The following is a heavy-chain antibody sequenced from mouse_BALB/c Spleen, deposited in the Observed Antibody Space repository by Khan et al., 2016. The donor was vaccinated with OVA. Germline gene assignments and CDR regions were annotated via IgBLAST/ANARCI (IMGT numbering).Heavy chain of an antibody. CDR1: GFTFTNYG. Sequence: QIQLVQSGPELKKPGETVQISCKASGFTFTNYGMNWVRQAPGKGLKWMGWINTYTGEPTFTDDFKGRFAFSLETSASTAYLQINSLKNEDTATYVCAGVGYNETMDFWGQGTSVTVSS. CDR2: INTYTGEP. V-gene: IGHV9-3-1*01. J-gene: IGHJ4*01. CDR3: AGVGYNETMDF. D-gene: IGHD2-14*01.